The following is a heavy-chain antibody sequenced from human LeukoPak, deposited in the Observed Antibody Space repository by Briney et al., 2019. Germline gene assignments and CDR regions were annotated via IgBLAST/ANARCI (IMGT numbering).Heavy chain of an antibody. CDR3: ARDGYYGSGSYDY. CDR1: GFTVSSNY. Sequence: GGSLRLSCAASGFTVSSNYMSWVRQAPGKGLEWVSVIYSGGSTYYADSVKGRFTISRDNAKNALYLQMSSLRAEDTAVYYCARDGYYGSGSYDYWGQGTLVTVSS. J-gene: IGHJ4*02. V-gene: IGHV3-53*01. CDR2: IYSGGST. D-gene: IGHD3-10*01.